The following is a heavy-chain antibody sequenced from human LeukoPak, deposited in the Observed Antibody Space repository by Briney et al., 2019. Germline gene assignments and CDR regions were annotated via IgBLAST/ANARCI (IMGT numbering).Heavy chain of an antibody. CDR1: GFTFSSYA. Sequence: GGSLRLSCAASGFTFSSYAMHWVRQAPGKGLEWVAVISYDGSNKYYADSVKGRFTISGDNSKNTLYLQMNSLRAEDTAVYYCAKGVGAAAGTMDYFDYRGQGTLVTVSS. CDR2: ISYDGSNK. D-gene: IGHD6-13*01. J-gene: IGHJ4*02. V-gene: IGHV3-30-3*01. CDR3: AKGVGAAAGTMDYFDY.